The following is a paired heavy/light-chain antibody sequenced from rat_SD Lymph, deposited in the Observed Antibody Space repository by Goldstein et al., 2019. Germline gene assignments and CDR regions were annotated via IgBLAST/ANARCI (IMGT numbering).Light chain of an antibody. J-gene: IGKJ2-3*01. Sequence: GIQMTQSPSSLSVSLGDRITISCSASASISNYLNWYQKNPDGTVKLLIYYTSNLHSGVPSRFSGSGSGTDHLLTINSLEPEDIVTCYCQQYNKFPYTFGAGTKLELK. CDR3: QQYNKFPYT. CDR2: YTS. V-gene: IGKV10S11*01. CDR1: ASISNY.
Heavy chain of an antibody. J-gene: IGHJ3*01. CDR3: ARSLAY. V-gene: IGHV8S18*01. Sequence: QVTLKESGPGMLQPSKTLSLTCSFSGFSLSTSGMVVSWIRQPSGKSLEWLAAIDWDGDKYYNPSLKSRLTVSKDTSNTQVFLKITSVDIADTATYYCARSLAYWGQGTLVTVSS. CDR1: GFSLSTSGMV. CDR2: IDWDGDK.